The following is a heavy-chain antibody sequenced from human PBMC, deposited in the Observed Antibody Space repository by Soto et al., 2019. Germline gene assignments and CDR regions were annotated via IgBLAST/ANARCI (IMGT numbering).Heavy chain of an antibody. D-gene: IGHD2-15*01. CDR1: GGTFSTYS. V-gene: IGHV1-69*01. J-gene: IGHJ6*02. CDR3: ARAPPYCPGGRCYSGHHYYYYVMDV. CDR2: IIPIFGTT. Sequence: QVQLVQSGAEVKKPGSSVKVSCKASGGTFSTYSISWVRQAPGQGLEWMGGIIPIFGTTNYAQKLQGRVTIAADEPTNTAYLELSSLISEDTAVYYCARAPPYCPGGRCYSGHHYYYYVMDVWGQGTTVTVSS.